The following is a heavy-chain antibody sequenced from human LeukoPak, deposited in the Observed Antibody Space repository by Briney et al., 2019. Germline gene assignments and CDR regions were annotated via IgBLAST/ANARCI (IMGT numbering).Heavy chain of an antibody. CDR1: GGSISSYY. CDR3: ARHPWAGPFDY. CDR2: IYTSGST. J-gene: IGHJ4*02. V-gene: IGHV4-4*09. Sequence: SEALSLTCTVSGGSISSYYWSWIRQPPGKGLEWIGYIYTSGSTNYNPSLKSRVTISVDTSKNQFPLKLSSVTAADTAVYYCARHPWAGPFDYWGQGTLVTVSS. D-gene: IGHD6-19*01.